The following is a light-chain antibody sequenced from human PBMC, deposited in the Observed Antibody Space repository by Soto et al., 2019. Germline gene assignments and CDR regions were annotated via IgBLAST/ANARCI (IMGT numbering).Light chain of an antibody. CDR1: QSISSA. CDR3: QQRSDWLT. CDR2: DAS. J-gene: IGKJ4*01. V-gene: IGKV3-11*01. Sequence: EIVLTQSPATLSLSPGDRAILSCRASQSISSALAWYQQKPGQAPRLLIYDASDRATGIPVRFSGSRSGTDFTLPISSLEPEDFAVYYCQQRSDWLTFGGGTRVEIK.